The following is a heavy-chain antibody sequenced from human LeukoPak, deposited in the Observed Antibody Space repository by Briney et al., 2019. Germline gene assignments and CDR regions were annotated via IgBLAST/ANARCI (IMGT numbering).Heavy chain of an antibody. D-gene: IGHD5-24*01. CDR3: AKERRDGYNRYFDY. CDR1: GFTFSDYY. Sequence: GGSLRLSCAASGFTFSDYYMSWIRQAPGKGLEWVSYISSSGSTIYYADSVKGRFTISRDNAKNSLYLQMNSLRAEDTAVYYCAKERRDGYNRYFDYWGQGTLVTVSS. J-gene: IGHJ4*02. V-gene: IGHV3-11*01. CDR2: ISSSGSTI.